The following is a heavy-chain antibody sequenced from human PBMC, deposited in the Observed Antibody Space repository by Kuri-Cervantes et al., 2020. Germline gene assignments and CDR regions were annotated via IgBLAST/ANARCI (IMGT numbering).Heavy chain of an antibody. CDR1: GFTFSSYE. V-gene: IGHV3-48*03. D-gene: IGHD2-15*01. CDR2: ISSSGSTI. CDR3: ARGYCSGGSCCLDY. J-gene: IGHJ4*02. Sequence: GGSLRLSCAASGFTFSSYEMNWVRQAPGKGLEWVSYISSSGSTIYYADSVKGRFTISRDNAKNSLYLQMNSLRAEDTAVYYCARGYCSGGSCCLDYWGQGTLVTVSS.